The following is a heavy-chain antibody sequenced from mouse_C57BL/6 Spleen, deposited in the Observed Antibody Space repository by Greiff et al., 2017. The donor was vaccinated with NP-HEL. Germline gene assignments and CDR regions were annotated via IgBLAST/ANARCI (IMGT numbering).Heavy chain of an antibody. CDR3: TFITTAPYVMDY. CDR1: GYTFTSYW. CDR2: IYPGNSDT. Sequence: EVQLQQSGTVLARPGASVKMSCKTSGYTFTSYWMHWVKQRPGQGLEWIGAIYPGNSDTSYNQKFKGKAKLTAVTSASTAYMELSSLTNEDSAVYYCTFITTAPYVMDYWGQGTSVTVSS. D-gene: IGHD1-1*01. J-gene: IGHJ4*01. V-gene: IGHV1-5*01.